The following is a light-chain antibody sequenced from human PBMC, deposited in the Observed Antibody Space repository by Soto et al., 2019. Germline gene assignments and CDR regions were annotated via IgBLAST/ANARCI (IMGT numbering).Light chain of an antibody. V-gene: IGKV3-15*01. CDR2: GAY. Sequence: EIVMTQSPATLSMSPGERATLSCRASQSISTKVAWYQQKPGQAHRLLIYGAYTRATGVQARFSGSGSGTEFTLSISSLQSEHFAVYYCKQYNSWPLTFGGGTKVDIK. CDR3: KQYNSWPLT. J-gene: IGKJ4*01. CDR1: QSISTK.